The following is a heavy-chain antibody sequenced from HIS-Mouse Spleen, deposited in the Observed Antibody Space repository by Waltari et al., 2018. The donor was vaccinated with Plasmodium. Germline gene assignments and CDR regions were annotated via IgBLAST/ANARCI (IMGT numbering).Heavy chain of an antibody. Sequence: QVQLQQWGAGLLKPSETLSLTFAVYCGSFSGYYWSWIRRTPGTGLEWIGEIKHSGSNNYNPSLKSRGTISVDTAKNQFSLKLSSVTAADTAVYYCARVTVSGVYWYFDLWGRGTLVTVSS. CDR2: IKHSGSN. CDR1: CGSFSGYY. CDR3: ARVTVSGVYWYFDL. V-gene: IGHV4-34*01. D-gene: IGHD3-3*01. J-gene: IGHJ2*01.